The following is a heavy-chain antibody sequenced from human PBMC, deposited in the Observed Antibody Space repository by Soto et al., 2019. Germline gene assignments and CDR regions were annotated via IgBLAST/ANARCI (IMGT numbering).Heavy chain of an antibody. CDR3: ARGYCISTSCSYYYYYYGMDV. Sequence: PSETLSLTCTVSGGSSSSGDYYRSWIRQPPGKGLEWIGYIYYSGSTYYNPSLKSRVTISVDTSKNQFSLKLSSVTAADTAVYYCARGYCISTSCSYYYYYYGMDVWGQGTTVTVSS. D-gene: IGHD2-2*01. V-gene: IGHV4-30-4*01. J-gene: IGHJ6*02. CDR2: IYYSGST. CDR1: GGSSSSGDYY.